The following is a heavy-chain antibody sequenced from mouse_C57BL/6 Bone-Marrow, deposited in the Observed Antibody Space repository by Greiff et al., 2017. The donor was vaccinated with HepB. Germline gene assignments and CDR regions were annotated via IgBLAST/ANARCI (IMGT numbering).Heavy chain of an antibody. CDR3: ARHRLGAY. CDR1: GFTFSSYG. V-gene: IGHV5-6*01. J-gene: IGHJ3*01. CDR2: ISSGGSFT. Sequence: EVMLVESGGDLVKPGGSLKLSCAASGFTFSSYGMSWVRQTPDKRLEWVATISSGGSFTYYPDSVKGRFTISRDNAKNTLYLQMSSLKSEDTAMYYCARHRLGAYWGQGTLVTVSA.